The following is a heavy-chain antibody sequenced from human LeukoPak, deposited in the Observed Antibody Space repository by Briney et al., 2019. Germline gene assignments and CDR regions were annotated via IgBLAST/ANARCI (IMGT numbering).Heavy chain of an antibody. CDR1: GFTFSSYG. CDR3: AKDRGIFGVV. CDR2: IRYDGSNK. Sequence: GGSLRLSCAAPGFTFSSYGMHWVRQAPGEGREWVAFIRYDGSNKYYADSVKGRFTISRDNSKNTLYLQMNSLRAEDTAVYYCAKDRGIFGVVWGQGTLGTVSS. D-gene: IGHD3-3*01. V-gene: IGHV3-30*02. J-gene: IGHJ4*02.